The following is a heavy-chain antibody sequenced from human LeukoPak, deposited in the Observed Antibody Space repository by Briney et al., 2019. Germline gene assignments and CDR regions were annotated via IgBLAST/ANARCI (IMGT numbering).Heavy chain of an antibody. CDR2: ISSSGGTI. J-gene: IGHJ6*02. CDR1: GFTFSDYY. CDR3: ARNSYGYYPYYYGMDV. Sequence: GGSLRLSCAASGFTFSDYYTSWIRQAPGKGLEWVSFISSSGGTIYYADSVKGRFTLSRDNAKNSLYLQMTSLRAEDTAVYYCARNSYGYYPYYYGMDVWGQGTTVTVSS. V-gene: IGHV3-11*01. D-gene: IGHD5-18*01.